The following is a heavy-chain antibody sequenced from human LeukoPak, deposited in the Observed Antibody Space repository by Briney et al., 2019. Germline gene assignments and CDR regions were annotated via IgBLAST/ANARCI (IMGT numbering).Heavy chain of an antibody. CDR1: GFTFDDYA. Sequence: PGRSLRLSCAASGFTFDDYAMLWVLQAPGKGLEWVSGISWNSGSIGYADSVKGRFTISRDNAKNSLYLQMSSLRAEDMALYYCANDRSYGYTRGAFDIWGQGTMVTVSS. V-gene: IGHV3-9*03. CDR2: ISWNSGSI. D-gene: IGHD5-18*01. J-gene: IGHJ3*02. CDR3: ANDRSYGYTRGAFDI.